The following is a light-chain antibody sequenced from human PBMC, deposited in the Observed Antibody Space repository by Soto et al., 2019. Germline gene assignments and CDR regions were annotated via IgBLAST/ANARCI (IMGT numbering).Light chain of an antibody. J-gene: IGLJ1*01. CDR2: EVS. CDR3: DSHTTSDTRV. CDR1: SGDVGAYDY. Sequence: SVLTQPASVSGSPGQSIAISCTGTSGDVGAYDYVSWYQHHPDKAPKLMIYEVSNRPSGVSDRFSGSKSVYTATLTISGLQAEDEADYYCDSHTTSDTRVFGTGTKVTVL. V-gene: IGLV2-14*01.